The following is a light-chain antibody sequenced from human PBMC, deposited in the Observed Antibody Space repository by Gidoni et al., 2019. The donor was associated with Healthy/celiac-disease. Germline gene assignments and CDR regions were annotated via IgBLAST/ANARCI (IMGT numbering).Light chain of an antibody. J-gene: IGKJ2*01. CDR2: DAS. CDR3: QQRSNWPRT. CDR1: QSVSSY. V-gene: IGKV3-11*01. Sequence: IVLTQSPATLSLSPGERATLSCRASQSVSSYLAWYQQKPGQAPRLLIDDASNRATGIPARFSGSGSGTDFTLTISSLEPEDFAVYYCQQRSNWPRTFGQGTKLEIK.